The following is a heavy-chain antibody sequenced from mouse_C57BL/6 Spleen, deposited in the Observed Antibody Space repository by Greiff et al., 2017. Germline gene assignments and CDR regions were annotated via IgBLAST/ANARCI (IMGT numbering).Heavy chain of an antibody. V-gene: IGHV3-6*01. CDR1: GYSITSGYY. J-gene: IGHJ1*03. D-gene: IGHD1-2*01. CDR3: ASDYDGPRYFDV. CDR2: ISYDGSN. Sequence: DVQLQESGPGLVKPSQSLSLTCSVTGYSITSGYYWNWIRQFPGNKLEWMGYISYDGSNNYNPSLKNRISITRDTSKNQFFLKLNSVTTEDTATYYCASDYDGPRYFDVWGTGTTVTVSS.